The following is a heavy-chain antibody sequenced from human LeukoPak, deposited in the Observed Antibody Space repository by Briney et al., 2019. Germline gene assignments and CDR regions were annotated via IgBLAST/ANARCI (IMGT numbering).Heavy chain of an antibody. CDR3: AAEGGSGWFDP. CDR1: GGTFSSYA. J-gene: IGHJ5*02. D-gene: IGHD1-26*01. Sequence: SVKVSCKASGGTFSSYAISWVRQAPGQGLEWMGRIIPILGTANYAQKFQGRVTITADKSTSTAYMELSSLRSEDTAVYYCAAEGGSGWFDPWGQGTLVTVSS. CDR2: IIPILGTA. V-gene: IGHV1-69*04.